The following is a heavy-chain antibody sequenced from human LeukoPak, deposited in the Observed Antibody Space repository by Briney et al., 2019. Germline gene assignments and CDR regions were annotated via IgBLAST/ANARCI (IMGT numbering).Heavy chain of an antibody. D-gene: IGHD3-3*01. CDR1: GGSISSYY. Sequence: KASETLSLTCTVSGGSISSYYWSWIRQPAGKGLEWIGRIYTSGSTNYNPSLKSRVTMSVDTSKNQFSLKLSSGTAADTAVYYCARSHYDFWSGSRNYFDYWGQGTLVTVSS. CDR2: IYTSGST. CDR3: ARSHYDFWSGSRNYFDY. J-gene: IGHJ4*02. V-gene: IGHV4-4*07.